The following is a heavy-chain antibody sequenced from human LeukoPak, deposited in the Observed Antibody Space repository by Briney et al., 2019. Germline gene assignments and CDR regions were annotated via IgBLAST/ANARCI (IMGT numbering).Heavy chain of an antibody. J-gene: IGHJ6*03. V-gene: IGHV3-30*02. CDR2: IRYDESNK. D-gene: IGHD1-26*01. CDR3: AKDYSSRAYYYYYMDV. CDR1: GFTFSSYG. Sequence: PGGSLRLSCAASGFTFSSYGMYWVRQAPGKGLECVAFIRYDESNKEHADSVKGRFTISRDNSRNTVYLQMNRLRPEDTGVYYCAKDYSSRAYYYYYMDVWGKGTTVTVSS.